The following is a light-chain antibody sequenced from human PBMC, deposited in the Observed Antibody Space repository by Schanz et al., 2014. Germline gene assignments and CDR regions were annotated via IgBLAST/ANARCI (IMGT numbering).Light chain of an antibody. CDR3: CLYTPMSVI. CDR2: EDT. Sequence: QSVLTQPASVSGSPGQSITISCTGTSSDVGTYSFISWYQHHPGKAPKLMIYEDTKRPSGVSSRFSGSKSGNTASLTISGLQAEDEADYYCCLYTPMSVIFGGGTQLTVL. V-gene: IGLV2-23*01. CDR1: SSDVGTYSF. J-gene: IGLJ2*01.